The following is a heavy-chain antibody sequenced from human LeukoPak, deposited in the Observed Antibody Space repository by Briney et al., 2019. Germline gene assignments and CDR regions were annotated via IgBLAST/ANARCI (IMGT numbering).Heavy chain of an antibody. V-gene: IGHV3-23*01. D-gene: IGHD1-26*01. Sequence: GGSLRLSCAAAGFTFSSYAMSWVRQAPGKGLEWVSAISGSGGSTYYADSVKGRFTISRDNSKNTLYLQMNSLRAEDTAVYYCARGAQWELSDYYSDHWGQGTLVTVSS. CDR3: ARGAQWELSDYYSDH. CDR1: GFTFSSYA. J-gene: IGHJ4*02. CDR2: ISGSGGST.